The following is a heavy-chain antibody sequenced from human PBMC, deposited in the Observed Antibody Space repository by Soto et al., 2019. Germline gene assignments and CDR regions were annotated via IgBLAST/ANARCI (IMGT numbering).Heavy chain of an antibody. CDR1: GGSFSGYY. CDR3: ARCAAAIWFDP. D-gene: IGHD6-13*01. CDR2: INHSGST. V-gene: IGHV4-34*01. J-gene: IGHJ5*02. Sequence: SETLSLTCAVYGGSFSGYYWSWIRQPPGKGLEWIGEINHSGSTNYNPSLKSRVTISVDTSKNQFSLKLSSVTAADTAVYYCARCAAAIWFDPWGQGTLVTVSS.